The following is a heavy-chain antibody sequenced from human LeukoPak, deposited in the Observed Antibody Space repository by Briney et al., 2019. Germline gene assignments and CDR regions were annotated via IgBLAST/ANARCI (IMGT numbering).Heavy chain of an antibody. D-gene: IGHD1-26*01. CDR1: GFSFSDYD. CDR3: VRSFRWEVRDY. CDR2: INGASAYI. V-gene: IGHV3-21*01. Sequence: KPGGSLRLSCAASGFSFSDYDMNWVRQAPGKGLEWVASINGASAYIYYANSVRGRFTISRDNAKNSTYLQMNSLRPDDTAVYYCVRSFRWEVRDYWGQGTLVAVSS. J-gene: IGHJ4*02.